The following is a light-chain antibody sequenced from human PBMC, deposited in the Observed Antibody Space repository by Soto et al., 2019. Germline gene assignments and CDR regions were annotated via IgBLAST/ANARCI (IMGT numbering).Light chain of an antibody. J-gene: IGLJ1*01. V-gene: IGLV2-14*01. Sequence: QSVLTQPASASGSPGQSITISCSGTSSDVGGYNYVSWYQQHPGKAPKLMIYEVSKRPSGVSDRFSGSKSGNTASLTISGLQAEDEADYYCSSYTRSSPYVFGTGTKVTVL. CDR1: SSDVGGYNY. CDR2: EVS. CDR3: SSYTRSSPYV.